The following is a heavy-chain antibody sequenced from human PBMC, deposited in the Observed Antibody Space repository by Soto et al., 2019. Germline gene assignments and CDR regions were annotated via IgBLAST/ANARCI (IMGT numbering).Heavy chain of an antibody. CDR1: GFTFSSYG. Sequence: QVQLVESGGGVVQPGRSLRLSCAASGFTFSSYGMHWVRQAPGKGLEWVAVIWYDGSNKYYADSVKGRFTISRDNSKNTLYLQMNSLRAEDTAVYYWARERGRGFLDYWGQGTLVTVSS. V-gene: IGHV3-33*01. CDR2: IWYDGSNK. D-gene: IGHD5-12*01. J-gene: IGHJ4*02. CDR3: ARERGRGFLDY.